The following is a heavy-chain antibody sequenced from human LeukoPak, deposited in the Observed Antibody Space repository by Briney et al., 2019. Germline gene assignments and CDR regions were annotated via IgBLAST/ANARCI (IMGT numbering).Heavy chain of an antibody. CDR3: AKDWGTWIQLWSPFDC. J-gene: IGHJ4*02. Sequence: GGSLRLSCAASGFTLSDYWMGWVRQAPGTGLEWVANIKNDGSDKYYMESVKGRFTISRDNAKNSVYLQMNSLRAEDTAVYYCAKDWGTWIQLWSPFDCWGQGTLVTVSS. V-gene: IGHV3-7*03. CDR2: IKNDGSDK. D-gene: IGHD5-18*01. CDR1: GFTLSDYW.